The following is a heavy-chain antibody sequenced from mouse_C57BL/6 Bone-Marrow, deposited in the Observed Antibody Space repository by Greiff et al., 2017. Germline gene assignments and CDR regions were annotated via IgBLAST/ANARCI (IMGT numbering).Heavy chain of an antibody. D-gene: IGHD1-1*01. Sequence: QVQLKQSGPGLVQPSQSLSITCTASGFSLTSYGVHWVRQSPGKGLEWLGVIWRGGSTDYNAAFLSRLSTTKDNSKSQVFLQMISLQADDTAIYYCAQIYYYASYFDFWGTGTTLTVSS. CDR1: GFSLTSYG. CDR3: AQIYYYASYFDF. V-gene: IGHV2-5*01. J-gene: IGHJ1*03. CDR2: IWRGGST.